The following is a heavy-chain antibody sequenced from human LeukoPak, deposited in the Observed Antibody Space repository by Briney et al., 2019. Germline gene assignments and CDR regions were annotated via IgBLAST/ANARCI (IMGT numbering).Heavy chain of an antibody. CDR1: GGSISSYY. CDR2: IYYSGST. D-gene: IGHD2-15*01. CDR3: ARHPRYCSGGSCGTYGMDV. V-gene: IGHV4-59*08. J-gene: IGHJ6*02. Sequence: SETLSLTCTVSGGSISSYYWSWIRQPPGKGLEWIGYIYYSGSTNYNPSLKSRVTISVDTSKNQFSLKLSSVTAADTAVYYCARHPRYCSGGSCGTYGMDVWGQGTTVTVSS.